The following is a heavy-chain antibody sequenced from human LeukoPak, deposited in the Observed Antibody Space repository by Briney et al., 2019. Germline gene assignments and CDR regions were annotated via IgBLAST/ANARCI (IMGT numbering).Heavy chain of an antibody. CDR3: ARRFNYYDSSGYYEGFYFDY. J-gene: IGHJ4*02. CDR1: GYTFTSYG. V-gene: IGHV1-18*01. Sequence: VASVKVSCKASGYTFTSYGISWVRQAPGQGLEWMGWISAYAQKFQGRVTMTTDTSTSTAYMELRSLRSDDTAVYYCARRFNYYDSSGYYEGFYFDYWGQGTLVTVPS. D-gene: IGHD3-22*01. CDR2: ISAY.